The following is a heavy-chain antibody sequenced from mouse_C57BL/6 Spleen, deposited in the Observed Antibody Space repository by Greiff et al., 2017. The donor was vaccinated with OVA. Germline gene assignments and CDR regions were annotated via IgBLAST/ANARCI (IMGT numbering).Heavy chain of an antibody. J-gene: IGHJ1*03. V-gene: IGHV1-26*01. D-gene: IGHD2-5*01. CDR1: GYTFTDYY. CDR2: INPNNGGT. CDR3: ARGAYSNRYLDV. Sequence: EVQLQQSGPELVKPGASVKISCKASGYTFTDYYMNWVKQSHGKSLEWIGDINPNNGGTSYNQKFKGKATLTVDKSSSTAYMELRSLTSEDSAVYYGARGAYSNRYLDVWGTGTPSPSPQ.